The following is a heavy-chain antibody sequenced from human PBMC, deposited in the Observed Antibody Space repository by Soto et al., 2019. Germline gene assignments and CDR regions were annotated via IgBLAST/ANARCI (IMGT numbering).Heavy chain of an antibody. J-gene: IGHJ6*02. CDR3: ARDHGSGGDYYYGIDV. CDR2: ISSSSSYI. Sequence: EVQLVESGGGLVKPGGSLRLSCAASGFTFSSYSMNWVRQAPGKGLEWVSSISSSSSYIYYADSVKGRFTISRDNAKNTLYLQMNSLGAEDTAVYYCARDHGSGGDYYYGIDVWGQGTTVTVSS. D-gene: IGHD2-15*01. CDR1: GFTFSSYS. V-gene: IGHV3-21*01.